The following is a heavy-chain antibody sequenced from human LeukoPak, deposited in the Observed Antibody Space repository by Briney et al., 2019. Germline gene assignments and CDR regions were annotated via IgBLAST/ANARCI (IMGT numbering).Heavy chain of an antibody. Sequence: ASVKVSCKASGYTFTSYDINWVRQATGQGLEWMGWMNPNSGNTGYAQKFQGRVTMTRNTSISTAYMELSSLRSEDTAVYYCARDRATSAHIVVVPAQTTLGWFDPWGQGTLVTVSS. V-gene: IGHV1-8*01. D-gene: IGHD2-2*01. J-gene: IGHJ5*02. CDR2: MNPNSGNT. CDR3: ARDRATSAHIVVVPAQTTLGWFDP. CDR1: GYTFTSYD.